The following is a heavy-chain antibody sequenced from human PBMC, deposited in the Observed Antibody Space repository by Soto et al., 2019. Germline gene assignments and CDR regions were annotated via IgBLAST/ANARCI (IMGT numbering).Heavy chain of an antibody. CDR2: ISGSGGST. CDR1: GFTFSRYA. D-gene: IGHD3-3*01. CDR3: AKGITITPGRSHY. Sequence: GGSLRLSCAASGFTFSRYAISWVRQAPGKGLEWVSAISGSGGSTYYADSVKGRFTISRDNSKNTLYLQMNSLRAEDTAVYYCAKGITITPGRSHYWGQGTLVTVSS. J-gene: IGHJ4*02. V-gene: IGHV3-23*01.